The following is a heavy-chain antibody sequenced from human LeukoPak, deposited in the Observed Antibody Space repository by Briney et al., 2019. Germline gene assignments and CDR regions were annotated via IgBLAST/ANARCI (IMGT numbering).Heavy chain of an antibody. V-gene: IGHV3-73*01. D-gene: IGHD6-19*01. Sequence: GGSLRLSCAASGFTFSGSAMHWVRQASGEGLEWVGRIRSKANSYATAYAASVKGRFTISRDDSKNTAYLQMNSLKTEDTAVYYCTSLRDTGYSSGWYGNAFDIWGQGTMVTVSS. J-gene: IGHJ3*02. CDR2: IRSKANSYAT. CDR1: GFTFSGSA. CDR3: TSLRDTGYSSGWYGNAFDI.